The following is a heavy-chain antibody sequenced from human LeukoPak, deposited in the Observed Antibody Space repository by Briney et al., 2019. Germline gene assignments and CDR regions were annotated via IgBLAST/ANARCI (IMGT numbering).Heavy chain of an antibody. CDR3: ARPHHGYSSGWPGDY. J-gene: IGHJ4*02. V-gene: IGHV1-2*06. CDR2: INPNSGGT. Sequence: ASVKVSCKASGYTFTGYYMHWVRQAPGQGLEWMGRINPNSGGTNYAQKFQGRVTMTRDTSISTAYMELSSLRFDDTAIYYCARPHHGYSSGWPGDYWGQGTLVTVSS. D-gene: IGHD6-19*01. CDR1: GYTFTGYY.